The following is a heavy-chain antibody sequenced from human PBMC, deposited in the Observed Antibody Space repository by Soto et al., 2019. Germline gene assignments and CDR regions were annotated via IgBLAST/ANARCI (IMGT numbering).Heavy chain of an antibody. J-gene: IGHJ6*02. V-gene: IGHV4-4*07. CDR2: IYVSGST. Sequence: QVQLQESGPGLVKPSETLSLTCTVSGGAISNYYWNWIRQSAGKGLEWIGRIYVSGSTNYNPSLASRVTMSVDTPKNQFSLKLSSVTAADTAVYFCAGDQGYYYSALDVWGQGTTVTVSS. CDR1: GGAISNYY. CDR3: AGDQGYYYSALDV.